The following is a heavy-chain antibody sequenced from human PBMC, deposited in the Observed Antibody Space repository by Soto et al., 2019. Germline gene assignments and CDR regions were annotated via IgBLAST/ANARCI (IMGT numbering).Heavy chain of an antibody. Sequence: GGSLRLSCAASGFTFKNYAMSWVRQAPGKGLEWVSTVTGSGGNTYYADSVKGRFTISRDNSKNTLYLQMNSLRAEDTAVYYCARDDGSGWYAFSASWGQGSLVTVSS. CDR1: GFTFKNYA. D-gene: IGHD6-19*01. CDR3: ARDDGSGWYAFSAS. V-gene: IGHV3-23*01. CDR2: VTGSGGNT. J-gene: IGHJ5*02.